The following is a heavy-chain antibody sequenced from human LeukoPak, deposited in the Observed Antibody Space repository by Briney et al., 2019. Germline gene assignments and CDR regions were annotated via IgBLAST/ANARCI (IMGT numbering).Heavy chain of an antibody. CDR2: ISWNSGSI. J-gene: IGHJ4*02. D-gene: IGHD1-26*01. Sequence: GGSLRLSCAASGFTFDDYAMHWVRQAPGKGLEWVSGISWNSGSIGYADSVKGRFTISRDNAKNSLYLQMNSLRAEDTALYYCAKDSGRHIDDWGQGTLVTVSS. V-gene: IGHV3-9*01. CDR1: GFTFDDYA. CDR3: AKDSGRHIDD.